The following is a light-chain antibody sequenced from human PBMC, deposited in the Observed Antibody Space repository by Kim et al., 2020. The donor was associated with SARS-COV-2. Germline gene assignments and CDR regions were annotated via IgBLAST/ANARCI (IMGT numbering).Light chain of an antibody. V-gene: IGKV3-20*01. CDR2: GAS. Sequence: GERATLSCRASQSVSSSYLAWHQQKPGQAPRLLIYGASSRATGIPDRFSGSGSGTDFTLTISRLEPEDFAVYYCQQYGSSPRRLTFGGGTKVDIK. CDR3: QQYGSSPRRLT. J-gene: IGKJ4*01. CDR1: QSVSSSY.